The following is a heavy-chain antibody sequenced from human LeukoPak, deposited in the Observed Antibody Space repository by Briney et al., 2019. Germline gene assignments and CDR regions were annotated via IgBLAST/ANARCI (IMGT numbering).Heavy chain of an antibody. D-gene: IGHD4-17*01. CDR3: ARLVTVTTGGYYFDY. Sequence: PSETLSLTCTVSGGSISSSSYYWGWIRQPPGKGLEWIGSIYYSGSTYYNPSLKSRVTISVDTSKNQFSLKLSSVTAADTAVYYCARLVTVTTGGYYFDYWGQGTLVTVSS. V-gene: IGHV4-39*01. CDR2: IYYSGST. J-gene: IGHJ4*02. CDR1: GGSISSSSYY.